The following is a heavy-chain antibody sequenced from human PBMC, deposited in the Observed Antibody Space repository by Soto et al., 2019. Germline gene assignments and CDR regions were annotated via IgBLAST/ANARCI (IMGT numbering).Heavy chain of an antibody. Sequence: EVQMVESGGGLVQPGGSLRLSCAASGFAFSRYWMYWVRQAPGKGLEWVANINEDGSEMNYVDSVKGRFTISRDNAKTSLYLQMNSLRVADTAVYYCASSLLRGQGTLVTVSS. J-gene: IGHJ4*02. CDR3: ASSLL. CDR2: INEDGSEM. CDR1: GFAFSRYW. V-gene: IGHV3-7*01.